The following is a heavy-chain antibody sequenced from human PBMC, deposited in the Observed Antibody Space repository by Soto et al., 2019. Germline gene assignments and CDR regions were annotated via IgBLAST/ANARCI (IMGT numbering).Heavy chain of an antibody. J-gene: IGHJ2*01. CDR1: GFTFSGSV. CDR3: TTYGDYVRYFDL. D-gene: IGHD4-17*01. Sequence: EVQLVESGGGLVQPGGSLKLSCAASGFTFSGSVMHWVRQASGKGLEWVGRIRGKANNYATAYGASVKGRFTISRDDSKNTAYLQMNSLKTEDTAVYYCTTYGDYVRYFDLWGRGTLVTVSS. V-gene: IGHV3-73*01. CDR2: IRGKANNYAT.